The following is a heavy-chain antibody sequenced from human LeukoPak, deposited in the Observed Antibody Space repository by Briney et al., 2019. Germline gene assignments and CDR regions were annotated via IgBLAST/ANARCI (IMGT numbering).Heavy chain of an antibody. V-gene: IGHV3-30-3*01. Sequence: PGGSLRLSCAASGFTFSSYAMHWVRQAPGKGLEWVAVISYDGSNKYYADSVKGRFTISRDNSKNTLYLQMNSLRAEDTAVYYCASGSDPFDYWGQGTLVTVSS. CDR3: ASGSDPFDY. J-gene: IGHJ4*02. CDR2: ISYDGSNK. D-gene: IGHD3-10*01. CDR1: GFTFSSYA.